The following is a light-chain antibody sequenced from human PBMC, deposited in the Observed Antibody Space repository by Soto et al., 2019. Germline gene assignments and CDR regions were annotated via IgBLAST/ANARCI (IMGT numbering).Light chain of an antibody. J-gene: IGKJ4*01. CDR1: QSVSSSY. V-gene: IGKV3-20*01. CDR2: GAS. Sequence: EIVLTQSPGTLSLSPGERATLSCRASQSVSSSYLAWYQQKPGQAPRLLIYGASSRATGIPDRLSGSGSGTDFTLTISRLEPEDFAVYYCQQYGSSPAVTFGGGTKVEIQ. CDR3: QQYGSSPAVT.